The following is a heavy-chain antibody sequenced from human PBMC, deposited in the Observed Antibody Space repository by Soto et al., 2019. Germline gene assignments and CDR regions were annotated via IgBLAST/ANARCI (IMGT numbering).Heavy chain of an antibody. CDR1: GGSISSGDYY. CDR3: ARSVVATTPVSGWSLGWFDP. D-gene: IGHD6-19*01. V-gene: IGHV4-61*08. J-gene: IGHJ5*02. CDR2: IYYSGST. Sequence: PSETLSLTCTVSGGSISSGDYYWSWIRQPPGKGLEWIGYIYYSGSTNYNPSLKSRVTISVDTSKNQFSLKLSSVTAADTAVYYCARSVVATTPVSGWSLGWFDPWGQGTLVTVSS.